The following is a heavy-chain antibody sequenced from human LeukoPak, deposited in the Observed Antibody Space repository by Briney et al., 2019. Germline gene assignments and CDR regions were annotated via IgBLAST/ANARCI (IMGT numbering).Heavy chain of an antibody. CDR3: ARNRSPLRPNSLFDP. V-gene: IGHV4-4*09. CDR1: GGSISSYY. CDR2: IYTSGST. D-gene: IGHD5-18*01. J-gene: IGHJ5*02. Sequence: SETQSLTCTVSGGSISSYYWSWIRQPPGKGLEWIGYIYTSGSTNYNPSLKSRVTISVDTSKNQFSLKLSSVTAADTAVYYCARNRSPLRPNSLFDPWGQGTLVTVSS.